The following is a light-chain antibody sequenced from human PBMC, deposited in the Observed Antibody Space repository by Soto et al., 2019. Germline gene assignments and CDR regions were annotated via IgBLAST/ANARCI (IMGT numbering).Light chain of an antibody. CDR1: SSDVGAYNY. CDR3: SSYTSSNTPV. Sequence: QSALTQPASVSGSPGQSITISCTGTSSDVGAYNYVSWYQQHPGRAPTLMIYDVSHRPSGISNRFSGSKSGNTASLTISGLQAEDEADYYCSSYTSSNTPVFGGGTKLTVL. V-gene: IGLV2-14*03. J-gene: IGLJ2*01. CDR2: DVS.